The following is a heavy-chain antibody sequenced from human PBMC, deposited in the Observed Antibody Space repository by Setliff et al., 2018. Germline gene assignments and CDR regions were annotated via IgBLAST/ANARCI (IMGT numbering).Heavy chain of an antibody. D-gene: IGHD3-22*01. CDR1: GYTFTRNG. V-gene: IGHV1-18*01. J-gene: IGHJ6*02. Sequence: ASVKVSCKASGYTFTRNGINWVRQAPGQGLEWMGWISVYNGNTHYAQKFQGRVTMTTDTSTTTAYMDLRSLRSDDTAVYYRASSVDYYDRSGYPYAMDVWGQGTTVTVS. CDR3: ASSVDYYDRSGYPYAMDV. CDR2: ISVYNGNT.